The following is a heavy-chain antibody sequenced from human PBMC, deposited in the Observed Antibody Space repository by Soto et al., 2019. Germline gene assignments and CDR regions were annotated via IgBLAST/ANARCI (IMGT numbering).Heavy chain of an antibody. CDR3: ANPVGEEQWLEGPSGDFDY. D-gene: IGHD6-19*01. CDR1: GFTFSSYA. J-gene: IGHJ4*02. V-gene: IGHV3-23*01. CDR2: ISGSGGST. Sequence: GGSLRLSCAASGFTFSSYAMSWVRQAPGKGLEWVSAISGSGGSTYYADSVKGRFTISRDNSKNTLYLQMNSLRAEDTAVYYCANPVGEEQWLEGPSGDFDYWGQGTLVTVSS.